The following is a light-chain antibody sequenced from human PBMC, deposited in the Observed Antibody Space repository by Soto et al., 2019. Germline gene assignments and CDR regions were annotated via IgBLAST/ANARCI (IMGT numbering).Light chain of an antibody. J-gene: IGKJ2*01. CDR3: QQRNNWYT. CDR1: QSVSFY. V-gene: IGKV3-11*01. CDR2: DAS. Sequence: EVVLTQSPATLSLSPGERATLSCRASQSVSFYLAWYQQKPGQAPRLLIYDASNRATGIPARFSGSGSGTDFTLTISSLEPEDFAVYYCQQRNNWYTFGQGTKLEIK.